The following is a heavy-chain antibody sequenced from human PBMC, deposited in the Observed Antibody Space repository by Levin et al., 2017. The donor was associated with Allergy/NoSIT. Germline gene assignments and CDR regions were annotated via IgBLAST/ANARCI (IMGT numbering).Heavy chain of an antibody. V-gene: IGHV5-51*01. CDR1: GYSFTSYW. CDR3: ARLAYCGGDCYSAYYFDY. Sequence: GGSLRLSCKGSGYSFTSYWIGWVRQMPGKGLEWMGIIYPGDSDTRYSPSFQGQVTISADKSISTAYLQWSSLKASDTAMYYCARLAYCGGDCYSAYYFDYWGQGTLVTVSS. J-gene: IGHJ4*02. D-gene: IGHD2-21*02. CDR2: IYPGDSDT.